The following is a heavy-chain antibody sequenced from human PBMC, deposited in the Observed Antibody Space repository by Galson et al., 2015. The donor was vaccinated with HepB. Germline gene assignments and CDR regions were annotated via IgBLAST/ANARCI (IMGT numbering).Heavy chain of an antibody. J-gene: IGHJ3*02. V-gene: IGHV2-5*02. CDR2: IFWDDGK. CDR3: ALGSGWTDGAFDI. Sequence: PALVKPTQTLTLTCTFSGLSLSTSGVGVAWIRQPPGEALEWLALIFWDDGKHYSPSLRTRLTITKDTSKNQVVLIMTNMDPVDTARYYCALGSGWTDGAFDIWGQGTMVTVSS. D-gene: IGHD6-25*01. CDR1: GLSLSTSGVG.